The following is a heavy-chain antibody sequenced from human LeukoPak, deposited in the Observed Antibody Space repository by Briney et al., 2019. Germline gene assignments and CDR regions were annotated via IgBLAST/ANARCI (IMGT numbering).Heavy chain of an antibody. CDR1: GGSISSGGYS. D-gene: IGHD5-18*01. CDR3: ARSRWYTASDY. J-gene: IGHJ4*02. Sequence: PSETLSLTCTVSGGSISSGGYSWSWIRQPPGKGLEWIGEINHSGSTNYNPSLKSRVTISVDTSKNQFSLKLSSVTAADTAVYYCARSRWYTASDYWGQGTLVTVSS. V-gene: IGHV4-39*07. CDR2: INHSGST.